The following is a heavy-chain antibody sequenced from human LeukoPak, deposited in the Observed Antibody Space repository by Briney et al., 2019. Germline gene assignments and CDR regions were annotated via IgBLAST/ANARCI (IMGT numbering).Heavy chain of an antibody. CDR3: ARGFCSGGICYRITGTFDV. CDR2: ISGSGGST. V-gene: IGHV3-23*01. Sequence: PGGSLRLSCAASGFTFSSYGMSWVRQAPGKGLEWVSAISGSGGSTYYADSVKGRFTISRDNAKNSLFLEMTSLRADDTAVYYCARGFCSGGICYRITGTFDVWGPGTLVTVSS. D-gene: IGHD2-15*01. CDR1: GFTFSSYG. J-gene: IGHJ4*02.